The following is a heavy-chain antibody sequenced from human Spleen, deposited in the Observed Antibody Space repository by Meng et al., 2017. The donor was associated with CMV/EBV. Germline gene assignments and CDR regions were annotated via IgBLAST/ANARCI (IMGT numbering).Heavy chain of an antibody. Sequence: SGYTFTGYYRHWVRQAPGQGLEWMGWINPNSGGTNYAQKFQGRVTMTRDTSISTAYMELSRLRSDDTAVYYCARDPIPAAAENWFDPWGQGTLVTVSS. CDR1: GYTFTGYY. CDR3: ARDPIPAAAENWFDP. J-gene: IGHJ5*02. D-gene: IGHD2-2*01. V-gene: IGHV1-2*02. CDR2: INPNSGGT.